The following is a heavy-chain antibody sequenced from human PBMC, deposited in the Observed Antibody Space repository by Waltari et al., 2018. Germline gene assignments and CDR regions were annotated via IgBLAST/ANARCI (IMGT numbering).Heavy chain of an antibody. CDR3: ARGRGSSSPEQDFDY. Sequence: QVQLQQWGAGLLKPSETLSLTCAGNGGSFSGYYWSWIRQPPGKGLEWCGEINHSGSTNYNPSLKSRVTISVDTSKNQFSLKLSSVTAADTAVYYCARGRGSSSPEQDFDYWGQGTLVTVSS. V-gene: IGHV4-34*01. D-gene: IGHD6-13*01. J-gene: IGHJ4*02. CDR2: INHSGST. CDR1: GGSFSGYY.